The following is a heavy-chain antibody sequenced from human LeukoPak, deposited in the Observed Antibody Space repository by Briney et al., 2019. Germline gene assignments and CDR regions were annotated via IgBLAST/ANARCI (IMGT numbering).Heavy chain of an antibody. V-gene: IGHV3-30-3*01. CDR3: ARRYGYADY. D-gene: IGHD5-18*01. CDR2: ISYDGSNK. J-gene: IGHJ4*02. CDR1: GFTFSSYA. Sequence: PGGSLRLSCAASGFTFSSYAMHWVRQAPGKGLEWVAVISYDGSNKYYADSVKGRFTISRGNSKNTLYLQMNSLRAEDTAVYYCARRYGYADYWGQGTLVTVSS.